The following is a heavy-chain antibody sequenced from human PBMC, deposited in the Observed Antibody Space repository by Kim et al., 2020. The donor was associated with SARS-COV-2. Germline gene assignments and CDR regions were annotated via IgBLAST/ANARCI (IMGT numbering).Heavy chain of an antibody. J-gene: IGHJ3*02. V-gene: IGHV7-4-1*02. D-gene: IGHD4-17*01. Sequence: ASVKVSCKTSGYTFIYFPIHWVRQAPGQGLEWVGWINTNTGNPKYDQGFTGRFVFSLDTSVSTAYLQISGLKAEDTAVYYCARVDGGSDAVDIWGQGTMVTVSS. CDR1: GYTFIYFP. CDR3: ARVDGGSDAVDI. CDR2: INTNTGNP.